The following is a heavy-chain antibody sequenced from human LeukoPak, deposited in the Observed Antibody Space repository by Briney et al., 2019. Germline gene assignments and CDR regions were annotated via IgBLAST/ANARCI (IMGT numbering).Heavy chain of an antibody. D-gene: IGHD3-22*01. CDR2: ISYDGSNK. J-gene: IGHJ4*02. CDR1: GFTFSSYA. CDR3: AKEAYYDSSGYYYLWDY. Sequence: GGSLRLSCAASGFTFSSYAMHWVRQAPGKGLEWVAVISYDGSNKYYADSVKGRFTISRDNSKNTLYLQMNSLRAEDTAVYYCAKEAYYDSSGYYYLWDYWGQGTLVTVSS. V-gene: IGHV3-30-3*01.